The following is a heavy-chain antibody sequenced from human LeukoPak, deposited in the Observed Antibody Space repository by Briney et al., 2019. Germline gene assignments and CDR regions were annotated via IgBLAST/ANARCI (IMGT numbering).Heavy chain of an antibody. Sequence: SETLSLTCTVSGGSVSSGSYYWSWIRQPPGKGLEWIGYIYYSGGTNYIPSLKSRVTISLDTSKNQFSLKLSSVTAADTAVYYCARSDYGDYRIVDYWGQGTLVTVSS. V-gene: IGHV4-61*01. J-gene: IGHJ4*02. CDR1: GGSVSSGSYY. D-gene: IGHD4-17*01. CDR3: ARSDYGDYRIVDY. CDR2: IYYSGGT.